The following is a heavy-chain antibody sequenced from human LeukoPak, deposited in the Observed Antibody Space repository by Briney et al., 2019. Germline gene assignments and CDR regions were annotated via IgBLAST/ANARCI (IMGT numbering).Heavy chain of an antibody. V-gene: IGHV4-39*01. D-gene: IGHD6-19*01. J-gene: IGHJ4*02. CDR3: ARQPVVNRSAVASNFDS. CDR2: IYYRGDT. CDR1: GGLISTATCY. Sequence: SETLSLTCTVSGGLISTATCYWGWIRQSPGKGLEWIASIYYRGDTYYNASLESRVSIPIDTSKNQFSLKLNSMNAADTAVYFCARQPVVNRSAVASNFDSWGQGTLVTVSA.